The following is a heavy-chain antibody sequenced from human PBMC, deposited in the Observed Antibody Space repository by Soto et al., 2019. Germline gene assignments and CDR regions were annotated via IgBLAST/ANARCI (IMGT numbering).Heavy chain of an antibody. J-gene: IGHJ4*02. CDR2: INSDGSST. CDR3: ARESYSYYGGNLNY. V-gene: IGHV3-74*01. D-gene: IGHD3-16*02. Sequence: GGSLRLSCAASGFTFSSYWMHWVRQAPGKGLVWVSRINSDGSSTSYADSVKGRFTISRDNAKNTLYLQMNSLRAEDTAVYYCARESYSYYGGNLNYWGQGTLVTVSS. CDR1: GFTFSSYW.